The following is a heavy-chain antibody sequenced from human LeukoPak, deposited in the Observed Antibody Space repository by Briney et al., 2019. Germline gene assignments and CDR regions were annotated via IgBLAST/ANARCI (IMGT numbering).Heavy chain of an antibody. Sequence: TGGSLRLSCTVSGFKHDDYAMQWLGHTPGKGLEWVACITRNRDNIGYGDSVKGRFTISRDHAKNTLYLQMNSLRAEDTAVYYCARVAANYYDSSGSQFDYWGQGTLVTISS. CDR3: ARVAANYYDSSGSQFDY. V-gene: IGHV3-9*01. J-gene: IGHJ4*02. D-gene: IGHD3-22*01. CDR1: GFKHDDYA. CDR2: ITRNRDNI.